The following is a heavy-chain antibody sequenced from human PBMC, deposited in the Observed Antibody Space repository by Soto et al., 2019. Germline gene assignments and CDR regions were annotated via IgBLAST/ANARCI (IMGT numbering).Heavy chain of an antibody. CDR3: ARGGAAMFDS. D-gene: IGHD2-2*01. CDR2: ISVYNGNT. CDR1: GYIFTSYG. V-gene: IGHV1-18*01. J-gene: IGHJ4*02. Sequence: QIHLVQSGIEVKKPGASVKVSCKASGYIFTSYGISWVRQAPGQGLEYMGWISVYNGNTNYAQKFQGIVTMTADTSTSTAYMELRSLRSDDTAVYYCARGGAAMFDSWGQGTLVTVSS.